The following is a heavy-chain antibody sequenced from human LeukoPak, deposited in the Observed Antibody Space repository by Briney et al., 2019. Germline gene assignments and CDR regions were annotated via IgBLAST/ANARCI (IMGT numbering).Heavy chain of an antibody. V-gene: IGHV1-69*13. CDR3: ASTFRSGYYYYYGMDV. D-gene: IGHD3-3*01. CDR1: GGTFSSYA. CDR2: IIPIFGTA. J-gene: IGHJ6*02. Sequence: ASVKVSCKASGGTFSSYAISWVRQAPGQGLEWMGGIIPIFGTANYAQKFQGRVTITADESTSTAYMELSSLRSEDTAVYYCASTFRSGYYYYYGMDVWGQGTTVTVSS.